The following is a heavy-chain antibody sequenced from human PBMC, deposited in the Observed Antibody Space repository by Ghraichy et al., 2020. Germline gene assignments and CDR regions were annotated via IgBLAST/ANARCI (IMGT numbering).Heavy chain of an antibody. CDR1: GFTFSSYA. J-gene: IGHJ4*02. D-gene: IGHD5-24*01. CDR2: ISGSGGST. CDR3: ANLRYNVGHRWLQLLETVY. V-gene: IGHV3-23*01. Sequence: GESPNISCAASGFTFSSYAMSWVRQAPGKGLEWVSAISGSGGSTYYADSVKGRFTISRDNSKNTLYLQMNSLRAEDTAVYYCANLRYNVGHRWLQLLETVYWGQGTLVTVSS.